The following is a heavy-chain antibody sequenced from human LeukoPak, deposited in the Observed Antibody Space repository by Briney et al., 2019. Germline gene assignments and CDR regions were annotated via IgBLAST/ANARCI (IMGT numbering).Heavy chain of an antibody. V-gene: IGHV3-30*02. CDR3: AKDRWTGYSYGSAVDY. CDR2: IRYDGGNK. Sequence: GGSLRLSCAASGFIFSSYGMHWVRQAPGKGLEWVAFIRYDGGNKYYADSVKGRFTISRDNSKNTLYLQMNSLRAEDTTVYYCAKDRWTGYSYGSAVDYWGQGTLVTVSS. J-gene: IGHJ4*02. D-gene: IGHD5-18*01. CDR1: GFIFSSYG.